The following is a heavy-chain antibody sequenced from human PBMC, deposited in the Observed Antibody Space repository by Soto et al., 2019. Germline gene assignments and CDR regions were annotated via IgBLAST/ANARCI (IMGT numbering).Heavy chain of an antibody. D-gene: IGHD5-12*01. CDR2: IYYSGST. Sequence: PSETLSLTCTVSGGSISSSSYYWGWIRQPPGKGLEWIGSIYYSGSTYYNPSLESRVTISLDTSKTQFSLKLTSVTAADTAVYYCARGEGRLVGTWFDPWGQGTLVTVSS. V-gene: IGHV4-39*07. J-gene: IGHJ5*02. CDR3: ARGEGRLVGTWFDP. CDR1: GGSISSSSYY.